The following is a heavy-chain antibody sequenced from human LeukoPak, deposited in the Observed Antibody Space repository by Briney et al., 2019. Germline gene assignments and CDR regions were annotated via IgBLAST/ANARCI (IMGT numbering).Heavy chain of an antibody. CDR3: ARSGCSSTSCHPYYFDY. D-gene: IGHD2-2*01. J-gene: IGHJ4*02. CDR2: INHSGST. CDR1: GGSFSGYY. Sequence: SETLSLTCAVYGGSFSGYYWSWIRQPPGKGLEWIGEINHSGSTNYNPSLKSRVTISVDTSKNQFSLKLSSVTAADTAVYYCARSGCSSTSCHPYYFDYWGQGTLVTVSS. V-gene: IGHV4-34*01.